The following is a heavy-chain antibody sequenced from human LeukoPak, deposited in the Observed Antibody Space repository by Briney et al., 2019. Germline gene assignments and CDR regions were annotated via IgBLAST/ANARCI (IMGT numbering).Heavy chain of an antibody. D-gene: IGHD4-17*01. V-gene: IGHV4-61*02. CDR1: GGSISSGSYY. CDR3: ASIGVGYGDLVDYYMDV. J-gene: IGHJ6*03. CDR2: IYTSGST. Sequence: SETLSLTCTVSGGSISSGSYYWSWIRQPAGKGLEWIGRIYTSGSTNYNPSLKSRVTISVDTSKNQFSLKLSSVTAADTAVYYCASIGVGYGDLVDYYMDVWGKGTTVTVSS.